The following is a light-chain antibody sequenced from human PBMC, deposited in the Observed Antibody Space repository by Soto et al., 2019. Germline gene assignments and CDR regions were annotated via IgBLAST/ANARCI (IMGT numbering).Light chain of an antibody. Sequence: EVVLTQSPVTLSLSPGERATLSCRASQSVSSYLAWYQQKPGQAPRLLIYDASNMATGIPARFSGSGSGTDFTLTISSLEPEDFAVYYCQQRSTWPLTCGPGTKVDIK. CDR1: QSVSSY. J-gene: IGKJ3*01. CDR3: QQRSTWPLT. V-gene: IGKV3-11*01. CDR2: DAS.